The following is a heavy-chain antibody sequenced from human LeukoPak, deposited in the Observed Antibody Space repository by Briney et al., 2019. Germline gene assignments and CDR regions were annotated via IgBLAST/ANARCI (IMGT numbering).Heavy chain of an antibody. CDR1: GFTFSSYG. V-gene: IGHV3-23*01. D-gene: IGHD1-26*01. J-gene: IGHJ4*02. Sequence: GGSLRLSCAASGFTFSSYGMSWVRQAPGKGRGWVSAISGSGGSTYYADSVKGRFTISRDNSKNTLYLQMNSLRAEDTAVYYCAKSRSGSPHSFDYWGQGTLVTVSS. CDR3: AKSRSGSPHSFDY. CDR2: ISGSGGST.